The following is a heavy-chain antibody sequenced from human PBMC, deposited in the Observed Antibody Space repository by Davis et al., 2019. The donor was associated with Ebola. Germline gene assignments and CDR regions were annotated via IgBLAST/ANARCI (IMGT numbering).Heavy chain of an antibody. CDR1: GGSFSGYY. J-gene: IGHJ4*02. CDR2: INHSGST. Sequence: PSETLSLTCAVYGGSFSGYYWSWIRQPPGKGLEWIGEINHSGSTNYNPSLKSRVTISVDTSKNQFSLKLSSVTAADTAVYYCARTRLGAAANSKGFDYWGQGTLVTVSS. D-gene: IGHD2-15*01. CDR3: ARTRLGAAANSKGFDY. V-gene: IGHV4-34*01.